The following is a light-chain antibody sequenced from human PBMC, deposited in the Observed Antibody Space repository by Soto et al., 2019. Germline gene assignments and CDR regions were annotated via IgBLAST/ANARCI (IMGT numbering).Light chain of an antibody. CDR1: QSVSSNY. Sequence: EIVLTQSPGTLSLSTGERATLSCRASQSVSSNYLAWYRQKPGQAPRLLIYGASSRATGIPDRFSGSGSGTDFTLTISRLEPEDFAVYYCQQYGSSPLTFGGGTKVDVK. V-gene: IGKV3-20*01. J-gene: IGKJ4*01. CDR3: QQYGSSPLT. CDR2: GAS.